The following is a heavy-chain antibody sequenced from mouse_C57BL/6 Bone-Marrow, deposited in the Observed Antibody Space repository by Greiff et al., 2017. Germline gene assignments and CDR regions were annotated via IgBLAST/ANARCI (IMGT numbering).Heavy chain of an antibody. J-gene: IGHJ2*01. V-gene: IGHV1-59*01. CDR3: ARGGVPRDY. Sequence: QVQLKQPGAELVRPGTSVKLSCKASGYTFTSYWMHWVKQRPGQGLEWIGVIDPSDSYTNYNQKFKGKATLTVDTSSSTAYMQLSRLTSEDSAGYYCARGGVPRDYWGQGTTLTVSS. CDR2: IDPSDSYT. CDR1: GYTFTSYW.